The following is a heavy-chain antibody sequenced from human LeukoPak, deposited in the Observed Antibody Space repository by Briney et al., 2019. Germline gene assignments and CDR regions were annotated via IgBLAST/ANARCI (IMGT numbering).Heavy chain of an antibody. CDR3: AREARLASAAGLDV. D-gene: IGHD5-12*01. Sequence: PSETLSLTRNVFGGSISGYYWSWIRQPAGKGLERIGRLYGSATIKYNPSLRSRLSLSGDTSKNQFSLKLSSVTAADTAVYYCAREARLASAAGLDVWGQGTMVTVS. V-gene: IGHV4-4*07. J-gene: IGHJ6*02. CDR2: LYGSATI. CDR1: GGSISGYY.